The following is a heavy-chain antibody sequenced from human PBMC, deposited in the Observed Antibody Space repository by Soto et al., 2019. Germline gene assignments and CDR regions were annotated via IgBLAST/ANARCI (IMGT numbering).Heavy chain of an antibody. CDR3: ARGGRHSDYYYYYGVDV. CDR2: INTSGGSA. CDR1: GYIFTIYY. Sequence: ASVKVSCKAFGYIFTIYYIHWVRQAPGQGLDWMGVINTSGGSATYAQKFQGRVTMTRDTSTSTVYMELSSLRSEDTAVYYCARGGRHSDYYYYYGVDVWGQGTTVTVSS. V-gene: IGHV1-46*01. J-gene: IGHJ6*02. D-gene: IGHD6-25*01.